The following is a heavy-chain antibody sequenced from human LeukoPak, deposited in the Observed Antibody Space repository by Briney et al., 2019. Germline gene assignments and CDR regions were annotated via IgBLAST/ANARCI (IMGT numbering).Heavy chain of an antibody. Sequence: GGSLRLSCAASGFTFSSYWMSWVRQAPGKGLDWVANIKEDGSEKYYVDSVKGRFTISRDNAKNSLYLQMNSLRAEDTAVYYCARVVTRGLGHYFDYWGQGTLVTVSS. V-gene: IGHV3-7*01. J-gene: IGHJ4*02. CDR1: GFTFSSYW. D-gene: IGHD4-23*01. CDR2: IKEDGSEK. CDR3: ARVVTRGLGHYFDY.